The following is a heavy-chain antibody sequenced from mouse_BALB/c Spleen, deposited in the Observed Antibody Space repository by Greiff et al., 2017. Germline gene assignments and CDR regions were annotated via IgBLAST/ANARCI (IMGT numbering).Heavy chain of an antibody. CDR3: ARSTTVVADWYFDV. Sequence: VQRVESGAELVKPGASVKLSCKASGYTFTSYDINWVRQRPEQGLEWIGWIFPGDGSTKYNEKFKGKATLTTDKSSSTAYMQLSRPTSEDSAVYFCARSTTVVADWYFDVWGAGTTVTVSS. CDR2: IFPGDGST. CDR1: GYTFTSYD. V-gene: IGHV1-85*01. D-gene: IGHD1-1*01. J-gene: IGHJ1*01.